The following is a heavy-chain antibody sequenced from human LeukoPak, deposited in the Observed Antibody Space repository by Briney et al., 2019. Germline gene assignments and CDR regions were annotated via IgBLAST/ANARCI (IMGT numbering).Heavy chain of an antibody. Sequence: ASVKVSCKASGYTFTGYYMHWVRQAPGQGLEWMGWINPNSGGTNYAQKFQGRVTMTRDTSISTAYMELSSLRSEDTAVYYCATDRIRLGYCSGGSCYSAFDIWGQGTMVTVSS. CDR2: INPNSGGT. D-gene: IGHD2-15*01. CDR3: ATDRIRLGYCSGGSCYSAFDI. V-gene: IGHV1-2*02. J-gene: IGHJ3*02. CDR1: GYTFTGYY.